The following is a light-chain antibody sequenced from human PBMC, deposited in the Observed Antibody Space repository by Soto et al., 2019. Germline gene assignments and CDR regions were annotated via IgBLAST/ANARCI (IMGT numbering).Light chain of an antibody. CDR3: QQYGTSPQT. V-gene: IGKV3-20*01. CDR2: DTS. J-gene: IGKJ1*01. CDR1: QSVTSNY. Sequence: EIVLTQSPGTLSLSPGERATLSCRASQSVTSNYLAWYQQKPGQATGLLIYDTSTRASGVPDMFSGSGSGTEFTLTISRLEPEDFAVYYCQQYGTSPQTFGLGTKVDFK.